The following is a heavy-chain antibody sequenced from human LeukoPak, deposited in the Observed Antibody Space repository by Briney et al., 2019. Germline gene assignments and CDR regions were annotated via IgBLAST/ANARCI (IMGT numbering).Heavy chain of an antibody. CDR3: ARSSYDSSGYYYLFDY. D-gene: IGHD3-22*01. CDR1: GGSFSGYY. CDR2: IYYSGST. Sequence: PSETLSLTCAVYGGSFSGYYWSWIRQPPGKGLEWIGNIYYSGSTYYNPPLKSRVTISVDTSKNQFSLKLSSVTAADTAVYYCARSSYDSSGYYYLFDYWGQGALVTVSS. V-gene: IGHV4-34*01. J-gene: IGHJ4*02.